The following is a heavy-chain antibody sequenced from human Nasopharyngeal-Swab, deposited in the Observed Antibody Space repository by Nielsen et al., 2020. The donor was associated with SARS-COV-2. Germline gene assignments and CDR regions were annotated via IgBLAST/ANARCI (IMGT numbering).Heavy chain of an antibody. CDR3: ARDDYGDYYYYMDV. Sequence: DGLEWVANIKQDGSEKYYVDSVEGRFTISRDNAKNSLYLQMNSLRAEDTAVYYCARDDYGDYYYYMDVWGKGTTVTVSS. CDR2: IKQDGSEK. J-gene: IGHJ6*03. V-gene: IGHV3-7*01. D-gene: IGHD4-17*01.